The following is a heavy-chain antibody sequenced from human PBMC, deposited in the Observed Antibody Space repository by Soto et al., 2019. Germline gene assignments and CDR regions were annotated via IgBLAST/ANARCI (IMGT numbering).Heavy chain of an antibody. CDR3: ARASGDGYLLDY. D-gene: IGHD2-21*02. J-gene: IGHJ4*02. Sequence: GGSLRLSCAASGFTFTTYAMRWVRQAPGKGLEWVSAISASGDITYYADSVKGRFIISRDNSKNTLYLQMNSLRAEDTAVYYCARASGDGYLLDYWGQGTRVTVSS. V-gene: IGHV3-23*01. CDR2: ISASGDIT. CDR1: GFTFTTYA.